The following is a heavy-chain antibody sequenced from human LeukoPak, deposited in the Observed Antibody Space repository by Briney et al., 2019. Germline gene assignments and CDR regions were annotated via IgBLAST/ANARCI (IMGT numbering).Heavy chain of an antibody. V-gene: IGHV1-69*13. CDR3: ARAEERYFDWLLVDP. CDR2: IIPIFGTA. Sequence: GASVKVSCKASGGTFSSYAISWVRQAPGQGLEWMGGIIPIFGTANYAQKFQGRVTITADESTSTAYMELSSLRSEDTAVYYCARAEERYFDWLLVDPWGQGTLVTVSS. CDR1: GGTFSSYA. D-gene: IGHD3-9*01. J-gene: IGHJ5*02.